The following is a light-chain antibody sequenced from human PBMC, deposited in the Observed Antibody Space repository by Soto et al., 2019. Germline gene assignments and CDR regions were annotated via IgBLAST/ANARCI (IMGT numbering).Light chain of an antibody. Sequence: QSVLTQPPSASATPGQRVTISCSGSSSNIGSDFVFWYQQLPGTAPKLLIYRNNQRPSGVPDRFSGSTSGTSASLAISGLRSEDEADYYCAAWDHSLSGWMIGGGTKLTVL. CDR2: RNN. J-gene: IGLJ3*02. CDR1: SSNIGSDF. V-gene: IGLV1-47*01. CDR3: AAWDHSLSGWM.